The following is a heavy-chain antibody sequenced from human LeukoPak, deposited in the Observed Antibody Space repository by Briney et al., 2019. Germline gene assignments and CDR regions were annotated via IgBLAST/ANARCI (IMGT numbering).Heavy chain of an antibody. Sequence: GGSLRLSCAASGFTFTNTWMSWVRQAPGKGLEWVGRIKCKTDGGTTDYAAPVKDRFTVSRDDSKDTLYLQMSGRKAEDTAVYYCTTNAGSCGIDVWGQGTMVTVSS. D-gene: IGHD1-26*01. CDR1: GFTFTNTW. CDR3: TTNAGSCGIDV. V-gene: IGHV3-15*01. J-gene: IGHJ3*01. CDR2: IKCKTDGGTT.